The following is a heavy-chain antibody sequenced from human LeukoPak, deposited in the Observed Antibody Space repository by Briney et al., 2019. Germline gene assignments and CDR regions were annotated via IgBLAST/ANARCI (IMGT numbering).Heavy chain of an antibody. J-gene: IGHJ4*02. CDR2: INAGNGNT. CDR3: ARSPFTMIVDY. V-gene: IGHV1-3*01. CDR1: GYTFTNYA. D-gene: IGHD3-22*01. Sequence: GASVKVSCKASGYTFTNYAMHWVRQAPGQRLEWMGWINAGNGNTKYSQKFQDRVTITRDTSASTAYMELSSLRSEGTAVYYCARSPFTMIVDYWGQGTLVTVSS.